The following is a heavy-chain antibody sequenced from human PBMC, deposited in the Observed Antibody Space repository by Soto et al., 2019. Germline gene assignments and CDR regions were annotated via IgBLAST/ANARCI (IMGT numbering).Heavy chain of an antibody. CDR1: GYTFTSYG. D-gene: IGHD7-27*01. Sequence: ASVKVSCKASGYTFTSYGISWVRQAPGQRLEWMGWINAGYGNTKSSQKFQDRVTISRDTSASTAYMELTSLRSEDTAVYYCARDTGDGTFDFWGQGTLVTVSS. J-gene: IGHJ4*02. CDR3: ARDTGDGTFDF. CDR2: INAGYGNT. V-gene: IGHV1-3*01.